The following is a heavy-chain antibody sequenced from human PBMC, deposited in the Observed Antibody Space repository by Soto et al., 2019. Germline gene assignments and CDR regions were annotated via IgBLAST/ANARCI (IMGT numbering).Heavy chain of an antibody. Sequence: EVQLVESGGGLVQPGGSLKLSCAASGFTFSSSAMHWVRQASGKGLEWVGRIRSKANSYATAYAASGKGRFTIARDDSQNTAYPQMNSLKTEDTSVYYCPRLGLEGYSSRSSTSPDYYYGMDVGGRVPTVTVCS. J-gene: IGHJ6*02. CDR2: IRSKANSYAT. D-gene: IGHD3-10*01. V-gene: IGHV3-73*02. CDR3: PRLGLEGYSSRSSTSPDYYYGMDV. CDR1: GFTFSSSA.